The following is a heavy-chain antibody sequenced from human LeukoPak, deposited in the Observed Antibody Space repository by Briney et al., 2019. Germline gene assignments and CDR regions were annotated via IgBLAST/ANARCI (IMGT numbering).Heavy chain of an antibody. CDR3: ARDPYSSGWYGDIHYYYMDV. V-gene: IGHV4-39*07. Sequence: PSETLSLTCTVSGGSMSSSSYYWSWIRQPPGKGLEWIGEINHSGSTNYNPSLKSRVTISVDTFKNQFSLKLSSVTAADTAVYYCARDPYSSGWYGDIHYYYMDVWGKGTTVTVSS. D-gene: IGHD6-19*01. J-gene: IGHJ6*03. CDR2: INHSGST. CDR1: GGSMSSSSYY.